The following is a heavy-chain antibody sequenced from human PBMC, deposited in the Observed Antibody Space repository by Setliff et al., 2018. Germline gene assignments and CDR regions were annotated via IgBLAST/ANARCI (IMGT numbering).Heavy chain of an antibody. CDR3: AKQGDLAFDY. D-gene: IGHD3-16*01. V-gene: IGHV1-2*02. J-gene: IGHJ4*02. Sequence: ASVKVSCKTSGYPFVGYFIYWMRQAPGQGLEWVGWIDPKSGRTKYAVKFQGRVTMTRDTSSSTLYMEVNSLTSDDTAVYFCAKQGDLAFDYWGQGTQVTVSS. CDR2: IDPKSGRT. CDR1: GYPFVGYF.